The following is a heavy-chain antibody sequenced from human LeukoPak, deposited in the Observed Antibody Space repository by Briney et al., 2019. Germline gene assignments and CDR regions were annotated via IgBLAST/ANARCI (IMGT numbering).Heavy chain of an antibody. Sequence: GGSLRLSCTASGFTFSSYSMNWVRQAPGKGLEWVSSISSSGSYIYYADSLKGRFTISRDNAKNSLYLQMNSLRAEDTAVYYCAGAYGDLSLNWFDPWGQGTLVTVSS. V-gene: IGHV3-21*01. D-gene: IGHD4-17*01. CDR2: ISSSGSYI. J-gene: IGHJ5*02. CDR3: AGAYGDLSLNWFDP. CDR1: GFTFSSYS.